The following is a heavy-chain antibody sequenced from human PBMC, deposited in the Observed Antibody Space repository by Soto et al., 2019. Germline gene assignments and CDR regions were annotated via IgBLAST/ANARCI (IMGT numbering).Heavy chain of an antibody. Sequence: GGSLRLSCVVSGFTIPDYGVTWVRQAPGKGLEWVAVISYDGSNKYYADSVKGRFTISRDNSKNTLYLQMNRLRAEDTAVYYCAKAPNFDWLSHFDYWGQGTLVTVSS. CDR2: ISYDGSNK. CDR1: GFTIPDYG. V-gene: IGHV3-30*18. D-gene: IGHD3-9*01. J-gene: IGHJ4*02. CDR3: AKAPNFDWLSHFDY.